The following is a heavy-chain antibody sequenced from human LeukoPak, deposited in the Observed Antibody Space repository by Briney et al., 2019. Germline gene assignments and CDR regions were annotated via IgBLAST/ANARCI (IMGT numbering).Heavy chain of an antibody. D-gene: IGHD3-22*01. CDR2: ISGSGGST. Sequence: GGSLRLSCAASGFTFSSYAMSWVRQAPGKGLEWVSAISGSGGSTYYADSVKGRFTISRDNSKNTLYLQMYSLRAEDTAVYYCAKSGGSITMIVVVNNFDYWGQGTLVTVSS. CDR3: AKSGGSITMIVVVNNFDY. CDR1: GFTFSSYA. V-gene: IGHV3-23*01. J-gene: IGHJ4*02.